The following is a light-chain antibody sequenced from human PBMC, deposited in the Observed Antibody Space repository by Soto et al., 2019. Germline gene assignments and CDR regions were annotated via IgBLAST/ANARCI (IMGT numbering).Light chain of an antibody. CDR2: AAS. CDR3: QQNYNYPLT. CDR1: QTISTY. V-gene: IGKV1-39*01. Sequence: DVQMTQSPSTLPASVGDRVTITCRASQTISTYLNWYQQKPGKAPKLLIHAASNLQGGVPLRFSGYGSGTEFTLTIRSLQADDFSTYYCQQNYNYPLTFGQGTHVENK. J-gene: IGKJ5*01.